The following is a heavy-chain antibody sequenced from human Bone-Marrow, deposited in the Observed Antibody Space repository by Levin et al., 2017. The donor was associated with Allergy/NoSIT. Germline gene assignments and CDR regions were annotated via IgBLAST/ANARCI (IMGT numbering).Heavy chain of an antibody. CDR1: GFTFSSYA. J-gene: IGHJ3*02. CDR2: ISSGGDYT. D-gene: IGHD3-9*01. Sequence: QAGGSLRLSCAASGFTFSSYAMSWVRQAPGKGLEWVSAISSGGDYTYYIDSVKGRFTISRGNAKNTLSLQMSTLRAEDTALYYCAKGNTRAIRSEISTIDAFDSWGQGTMVIVSS. CDR3: AKGNTRAIRSEISTIDAFDS. V-gene: IGHV3-23*01.